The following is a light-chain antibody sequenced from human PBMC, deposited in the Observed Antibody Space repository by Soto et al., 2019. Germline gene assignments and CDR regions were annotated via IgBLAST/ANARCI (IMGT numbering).Light chain of an antibody. CDR1: QSVGSN. J-gene: IGKJ1*01. V-gene: IGKV3-15*01. CDR2: GAS. CDR3: QQYNSWPPDRT. Sequence: EIVMTQSPATLSVSPGERATLSSRASQSVGSNLAWYQLKPGQAPRLLIYGASTRATGIPARFSGSGSGTDFTLTISSLQSEDFAIYFCQQYNSWPPDRTFGQGTKVEIK.